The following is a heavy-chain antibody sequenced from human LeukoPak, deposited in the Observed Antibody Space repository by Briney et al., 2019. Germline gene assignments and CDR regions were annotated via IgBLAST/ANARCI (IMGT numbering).Heavy chain of an antibody. Sequence: PSETLFLTCTVSGGSISNYYWGWIRQPPGKGLEWIGSIYHSGSTYYNPSLKSRVTISVDTSKNQFSLKLSSVTAADTAVYYCARGSNYYDSSGYRYWGQGTLVTVSS. CDR1: GGSISNYY. CDR3: ARGSNYYDSSGYRY. CDR2: IYHSGST. D-gene: IGHD3-22*01. J-gene: IGHJ4*02. V-gene: IGHV4-39*07.